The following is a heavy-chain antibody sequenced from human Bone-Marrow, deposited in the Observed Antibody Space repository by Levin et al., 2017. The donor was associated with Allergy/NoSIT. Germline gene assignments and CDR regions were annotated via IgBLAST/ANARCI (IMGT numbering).Heavy chain of an antibody. V-gene: IGHV3-30*18. CDR1: GFTFSSYG. CDR2: ISYDGSNK. J-gene: IGHJ4*02. Sequence: GGSLRLSCAASGFTFSSYGMHWVRQAPGKGLEWVAVISYDGSNKYYADSVKGRFTISRDNSKNTLYLQMNSLRAEDTAVYYCAKVGVRGVIMGLDYWGQGTLVTVSS. D-gene: IGHD3-10*01. CDR3: AKVGVRGVIMGLDY.